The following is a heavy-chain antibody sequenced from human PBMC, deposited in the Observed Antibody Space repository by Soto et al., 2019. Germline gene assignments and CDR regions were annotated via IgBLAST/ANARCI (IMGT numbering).Heavy chain of an antibody. CDR1: GGTFSSYA. CDR3: ARSSGSGGYFDY. CDR2: IIPIFGTA. V-gene: IGHV1-69*13. Sequence: ASVKVSCKASGGTFSSYAISWVRQAPGQGLEWMGGIIPIFGTANYAQKFQGRVTITADESTSTAYMELSSLRSEDTAVYYCARSSGSGGYFDYWGQGTLVTVSS. D-gene: IGHD3-10*01. J-gene: IGHJ4*02.